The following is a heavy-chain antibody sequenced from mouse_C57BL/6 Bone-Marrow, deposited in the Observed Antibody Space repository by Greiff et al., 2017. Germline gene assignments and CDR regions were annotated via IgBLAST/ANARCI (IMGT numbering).Heavy chain of an antibody. J-gene: IGHJ2*01. CDR2: INPSSGYT. CDR3: ASPYGNYVDY. V-gene: IGHV1-4*01. CDR1: GYTFTSYT. D-gene: IGHD2-1*01. Sequence: QVQLKESGAELARPGASVKMSCKASGYTFTSYTMHWVKQRPGQGLEWIGYINPSSGYTKYNQKFKDKATLTADKSSSTAYMQLSSLTSEDSAVYYCASPYGNYVDYWGQGTTLTVSS.